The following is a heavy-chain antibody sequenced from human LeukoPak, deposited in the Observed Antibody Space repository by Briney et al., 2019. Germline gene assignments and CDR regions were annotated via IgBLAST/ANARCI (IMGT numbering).Heavy chain of an antibody. D-gene: IGHD5/OR15-5a*01. CDR2: ISYDGSNK. CDR1: GFTFSSYA. V-gene: IGHV3-30-3*01. J-gene: IGHJ6*02. Sequence: PGGSLRLSCAASGFTFSSYAMHWVRQAPGKGLEWVAVISYDGSNKYYADSVKGRFTISRDNSKNTLYLQMNSLRAEHTAVYYCAREGVYATGVYYYYGMDVWGQGTTVTVSS. CDR3: AREGVYATGVYYYYGMDV.